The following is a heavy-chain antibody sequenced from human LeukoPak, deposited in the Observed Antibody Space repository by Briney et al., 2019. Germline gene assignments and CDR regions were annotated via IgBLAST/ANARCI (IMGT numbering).Heavy chain of an antibody. Sequence: PWGSLRLSCAASGFTFSSYNMNWVRQAPGKGLEWISNIKTSGSIMFYADSVKGRFTISRDNAENSLYLQMNSLRDEDTAVYYCARDSYWASDYWGQGTLVTVSS. CDR3: ARDSYWASDY. CDR2: IKTSGSIM. J-gene: IGHJ4*02. V-gene: IGHV3-48*02. D-gene: IGHD2-8*02. CDR1: GFTFSSYN.